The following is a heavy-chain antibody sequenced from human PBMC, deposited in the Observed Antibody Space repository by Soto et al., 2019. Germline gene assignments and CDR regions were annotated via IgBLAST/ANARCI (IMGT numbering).Heavy chain of an antibody. CDR1: GYTFTSYD. CDR3: ASGLTSFWGSYRIAQSFDY. J-gene: IGHJ4*02. CDR2: MNPNSGNT. D-gene: IGHD3-16*02. Sequence: QVQLVQSGAEVKKPGASVKVSCKASGYTFTSYDINWVRQATGQGLEWMGWMNPNSGNTGYAQKFQGRVTMTRNTSISTAYMELSSLRSEDTAVYYCASGLTSFWGSYRIAQSFDYWGQGTLVTVSS. V-gene: IGHV1-8*01.